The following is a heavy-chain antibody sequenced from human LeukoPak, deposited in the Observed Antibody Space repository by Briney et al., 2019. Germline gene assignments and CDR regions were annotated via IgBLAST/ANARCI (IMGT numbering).Heavy chain of an antibody. D-gene: IGHD6-6*01. J-gene: IGHJ4*02. CDR3: GRKSAARKTREFAY. Sequence: GASVRVSCKASGYTFTDYYINWVRQAPGQGLEWMGWIHPNSGGTNYGQKFQGRVTMTRDTSISTAYMELSRLTFDDTAVYFCGRKSAARKTREFAYWGRGTLVTVSS. V-gene: IGHV1-2*02. CDR1: GYTFTDYY. CDR2: IHPNSGGT.